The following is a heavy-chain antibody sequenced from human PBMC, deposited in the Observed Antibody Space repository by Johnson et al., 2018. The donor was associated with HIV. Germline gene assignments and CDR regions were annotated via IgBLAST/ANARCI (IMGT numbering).Heavy chain of an antibody. Sequence: MLLVESGGGLVQPGGSLRLSCAASGFTFRNYDMHWVRQATVKSLEWVSAIGSAGDTYYSGSVKGRVTISRDNAKKSLYLQMNSLRAEDTAVYYCARGPVMVRGVTDAFDIWGQGTMVTVSS. CDR3: ARGPVMVRGVTDAFDI. J-gene: IGHJ3*02. CDR1: GFTFRNYD. V-gene: IGHV3-13*01. D-gene: IGHD3-10*01. CDR2: IGSAGDT.